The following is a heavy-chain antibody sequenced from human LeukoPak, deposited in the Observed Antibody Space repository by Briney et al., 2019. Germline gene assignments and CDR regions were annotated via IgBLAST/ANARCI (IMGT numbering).Heavy chain of an antibody. Sequence: GESLKISCKGSGYSFTSYWIGWVRQMPGKGLEWMGIVYPGDSDTRYSPSFQGQVTISADKSISTAYLQWSSLKASDTAMYYCARHQAYCTDGVCSYYMDVWGKGTTVTVSS. J-gene: IGHJ6*03. CDR3: ARHQAYCTDGVCSYYMDV. CDR2: VYPGDSDT. CDR1: GYSFTSYW. V-gene: IGHV5-51*01. D-gene: IGHD2-8*01.